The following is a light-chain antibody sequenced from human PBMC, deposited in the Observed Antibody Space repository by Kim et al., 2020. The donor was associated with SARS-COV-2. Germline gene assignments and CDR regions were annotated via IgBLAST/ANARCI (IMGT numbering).Light chain of an antibody. CDR3: QKYNGDPRT. CDR2: VAS. V-gene: IGKV1-27*01. CDR1: QGISST. J-gene: IGKJ1*01. Sequence: ASVGYIYTITCRARQGISSTVALYQQQPGDVPKILIYVASCLLTGVPARFSGSGSGTDFTLTISSLQPEDVATYYCQKYNGDPRTFGQGTKVDIK.